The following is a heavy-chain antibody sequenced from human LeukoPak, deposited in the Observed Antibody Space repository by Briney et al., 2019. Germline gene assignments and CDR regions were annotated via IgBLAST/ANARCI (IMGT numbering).Heavy chain of an antibody. Sequence: GGSLRLSCAASGFTFSNYSMNWVRQAPGKGLECISYISSSSYTIYHADSVKGRFTISRDNAKNTLFLQMNSLRAEDTAVYYCAKNSKSWSAYYYYYYMDVWGKGTTVTVSS. CDR1: GFTFSNYS. CDR3: AKNSKSWSAYYYYYYMDV. D-gene: IGHD2-8*02. V-gene: IGHV3-48*01. J-gene: IGHJ6*03. CDR2: ISSSSYTI.